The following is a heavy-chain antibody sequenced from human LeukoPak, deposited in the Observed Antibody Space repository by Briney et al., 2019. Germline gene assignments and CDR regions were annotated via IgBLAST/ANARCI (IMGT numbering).Heavy chain of an antibody. CDR1: GFTFSNYW. Sequence: GGSLRLSCAASGFTFSNYWMHWVRQGPGEGLVWVSRINSDGKSTSYADSVKGRFTISRDNAKNTLFLQMNSLRAEDTAVYFCAKSRAGSSGFYFDSWGQGTLVTVSS. CDR3: AKSRAGSSGFYFDS. CDR2: INSDGKST. V-gene: IGHV3-74*01. D-gene: IGHD3-22*01. J-gene: IGHJ4*02.